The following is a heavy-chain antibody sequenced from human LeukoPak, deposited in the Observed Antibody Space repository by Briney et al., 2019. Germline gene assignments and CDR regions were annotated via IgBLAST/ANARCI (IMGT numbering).Heavy chain of an antibody. CDR1: GFTFSSYS. J-gene: IGHJ4*02. D-gene: IGHD3-22*01. CDR3: ARDKADYDSSGFDY. Sequence: KSGGSLRLSCAASGFTFSSYSMNWVRQAPGKGPEWVSSISSSSSYIYYADSVKGRFTISRDNAKNSLYLQMNSLRAEDTAVYYCARDKADYDSSGFDYWGQGTLVTVSS. V-gene: IGHV3-21*01. CDR2: ISSSSSYI.